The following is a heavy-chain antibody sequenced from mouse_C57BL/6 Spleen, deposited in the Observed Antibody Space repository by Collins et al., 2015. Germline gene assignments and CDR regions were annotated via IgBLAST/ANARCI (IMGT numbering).Heavy chain of an antibody. CDR3: ARLGYYGYFDV. D-gene: IGHD2-14*01. CDR1: GIDFSRYW. Sequence: EVKLLQSGGGLVQPGGSLKLSCAASGIDFSRYWMSWARRAPGKGLEWIGEINPDSSTINYAPSLKDKFTISRDNAKNTLCLQMRKVRSEDTALYYCARLGYYGYFDVWGTGTTVTVSS. J-gene: IGHJ1*03. CDR2: INPDSSTI. V-gene: IGHV4-1*01.